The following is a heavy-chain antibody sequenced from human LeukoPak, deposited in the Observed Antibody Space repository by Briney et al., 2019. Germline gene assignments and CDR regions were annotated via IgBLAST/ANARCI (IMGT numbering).Heavy chain of an antibody. V-gene: IGHV3-53*01. CDR3: ARGSKQQLDFDY. Sequence: PGGSLRLSCAASGFTVSSNYMSWVRQAPGKGLEWVSVNYSGGSTYYADSVKGRFTISRDNSKNTLYLQMNSLRAEDTAVYYCARGSKQQLDFDYWGQGTLVTVSS. CDR1: GFTVSSNY. D-gene: IGHD6-13*01. J-gene: IGHJ4*02. CDR2: NYSGGST.